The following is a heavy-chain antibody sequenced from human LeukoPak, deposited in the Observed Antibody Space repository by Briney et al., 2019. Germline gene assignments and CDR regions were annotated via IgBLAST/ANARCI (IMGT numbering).Heavy chain of an antibody. CDR3: ARGPVVLRYFDWLSRSWFDP. V-gene: IGHV4-34*01. CDR1: GGSFSGYY. Sequence: SETLSLTCAVYGGSFSGYYWSWIRQPPGKGLEWIGEINHSGSTNYNPSLKSRVTISVDTSKNQFSLKPSSVTAADTAVYYCARGPVVLRYFDWLSRSWFDPWGQGTLVTVSS. D-gene: IGHD3-9*01. CDR2: INHSGST. J-gene: IGHJ5*02.